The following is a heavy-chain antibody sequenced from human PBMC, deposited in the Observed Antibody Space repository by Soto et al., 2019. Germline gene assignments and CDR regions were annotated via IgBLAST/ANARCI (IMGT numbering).Heavy chain of an antibody. Sequence: QVRLQESGQGLVKPSETLSLTCTVSGGSISRYYWSWIRQPPGKGLEWIGYLYNAGSTIYNPSLKSRVTISVDMSQNQFSLNLNYVTAADTAVYYCARDLWGYCGTDCYPLDVWGQGTTVTVSS. D-gene: IGHD2-21*02. CDR2: LYNAGST. V-gene: IGHV4-59*01. CDR1: GGSISRYY. J-gene: IGHJ6*02. CDR3: ARDLWGYCGTDCYPLDV.